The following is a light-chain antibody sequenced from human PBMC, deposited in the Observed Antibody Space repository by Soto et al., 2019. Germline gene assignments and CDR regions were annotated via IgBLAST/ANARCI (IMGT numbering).Light chain of an antibody. J-gene: IGLJ3*02. CDR1: SGSIASNY. CDR2: EDN. V-gene: IGLV6-57*02. CDR3: QSHDTTNVV. Sequence: NFMLTQPHSVSESPGKTVTISCTGSSGSIASNYVQWYQQRPGSAPTTVIYEDNKRPSGVPDRFSGSVDTSSNSASLIISGLKTEDEADYYCQSHDTTNVVFGRGTQLTAL.